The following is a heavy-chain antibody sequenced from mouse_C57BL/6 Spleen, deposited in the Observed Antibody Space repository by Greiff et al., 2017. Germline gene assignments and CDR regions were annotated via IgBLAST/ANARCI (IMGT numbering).Heavy chain of an antibody. CDR1: GYSFTGYY. Sequence: VQLQQSGPELVKPGASVKISCKASGYSFTGYYMHWVKQSHGNILDWIGYIYPYNGVSRNNQKFKGKATLTVDKSSSTAYMELRSLTSEDSAVYYCARGVFYYINSYYAMDYWGQGTSVTVSS. CDR2: IYPYNGVS. D-gene: IGHD2-5*01. CDR3: ARGVFYYINSYYAMDY. J-gene: IGHJ4*01. V-gene: IGHV1-31*01.